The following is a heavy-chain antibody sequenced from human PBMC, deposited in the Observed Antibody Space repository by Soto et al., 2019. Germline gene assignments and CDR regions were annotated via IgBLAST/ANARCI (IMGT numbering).Heavy chain of an antibody. CDR3: ARHGTDFWSGYYPRYFDY. J-gene: IGHJ4*02. CDR2: IYPGDSDT. Sequence: EVQLVQSGAEVKKPGESLKISCKGSGYSFTSYWIGWVRQMPGKGLEWMGIIYPGDSDTRYSPSFQGQVTISADKSISTAYLQWSSLKASDTAMYYCARHGTDFWSGYYPRYFDYWGQGTLVTVSS. V-gene: IGHV5-51*01. CDR1: GYSFTSYW. D-gene: IGHD3-3*01.